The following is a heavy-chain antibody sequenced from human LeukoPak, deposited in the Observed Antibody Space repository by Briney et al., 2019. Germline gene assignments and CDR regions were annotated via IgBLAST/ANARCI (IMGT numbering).Heavy chain of an antibody. CDR1: GYSFISYC. D-gene: IGHD2-15*01. Sequence: GEALRISCNGSGYSFISYCISWVRHMPGEGVEGMGGNNHHDSYTNYSPSFQGHVTISADKSISTDYLQWSSVKSSDTAMYYCARHRGAISATHDFGYWGQGTMVTVSS. CDR2: NNHHDSYT. J-gene: IGHJ4*02. CDR3: ARHRGAISATHDFGY. V-gene: IGHV5-10-1*01.